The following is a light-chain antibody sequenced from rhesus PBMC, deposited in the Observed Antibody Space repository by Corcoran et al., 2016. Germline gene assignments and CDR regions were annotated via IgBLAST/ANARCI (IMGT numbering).Light chain of an antibody. CDR2: KAS. V-gene: IGKV1-22*01. Sequence: DIQMTQSPSSLSASVGDTVTITCRARQSISNWLDWYQQKPGKAPKLLIYKASSLKRGVPSRVSGRGSGTDFTLTISSLQPEDFATYYCLQGYSTPWTFGQGTKVEIK. CDR1: QSISNW. CDR3: LQGYSTPWT. J-gene: IGKJ1*01.